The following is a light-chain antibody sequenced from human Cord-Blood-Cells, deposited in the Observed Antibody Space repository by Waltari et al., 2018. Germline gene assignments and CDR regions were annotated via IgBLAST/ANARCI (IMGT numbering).Light chain of an antibody. J-gene: IGLJ3*02. CDR3: GTWDISRSAWV. CDR1: SSNIGNNY. Sequence: QSVLTQPPSVSAAPGQKVTISCSGSSSNIGNNYVSWYQQLPGTAPKLRIYENTKRPSGIPDRFSGSKSGTSATLGVTERQTGEEADYHCGTWDISRSAWVFGGWTKLTVL. CDR2: ENT. V-gene: IGLV1-51*02.